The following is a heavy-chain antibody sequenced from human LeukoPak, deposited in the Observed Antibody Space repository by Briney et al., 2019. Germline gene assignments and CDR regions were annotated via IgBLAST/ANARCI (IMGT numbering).Heavy chain of an antibody. CDR1: GGSFSGYY. J-gene: IGHJ5*02. V-gene: IGHV4-59*01. CDR3: ARTHSNWGRWFDP. Sequence: PSETLSLTCAVYGGSFSGYYWSWIRQPPGKGLEWIGYIYYSGSTNYNPSLKSRVTISVDTSKNQFSLKLSSVTAADTAVYYCARTHSNWGRWFDPWGQGTLVTVSS. D-gene: IGHD7-27*01. CDR2: IYYSGST.